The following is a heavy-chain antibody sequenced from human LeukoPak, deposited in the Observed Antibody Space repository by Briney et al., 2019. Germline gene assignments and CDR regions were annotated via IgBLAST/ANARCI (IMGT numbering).Heavy chain of an antibody. CDR2: ISSSSSYI. J-gene: IGHJ4*02. D-gene: IGHD6-6*01. V-gene: IGHV3-21*01. CDR1: GFTFSSYS. Sequence: GGSLRLSCAASGFTFSSYSMNWVRQAPGKGLEWVSSISSSSSYIYYADSVKGRFTVSRDNAKNSLYLQMNSLRAEDTAVYYCAREGSSEFDYWGQGTLVTVSS. CDR3: AREGSSEFDY.